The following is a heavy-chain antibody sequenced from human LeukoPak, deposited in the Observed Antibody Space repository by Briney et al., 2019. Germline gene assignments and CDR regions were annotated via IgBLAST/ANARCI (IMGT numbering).Heavy chain of an antibody. CDR2: ISAYNGNT. CDR1: GYTFTSYG. D-gene: IGHD1-20*01. J-gene: IGHJ4*02. Sequence: ASVKVSCKASGYTFTSYGISWVRQAPGQGLEWMGWISAYNGNTNYAHKPQDRVTTTTDTSPSTASMELRSLRSDDTAVYYCARAQEGITGRNFDYWGRGTLVTVSS. CDR3: ARAQEGITGRNFDY. V-gene: IGHV1-18*01.